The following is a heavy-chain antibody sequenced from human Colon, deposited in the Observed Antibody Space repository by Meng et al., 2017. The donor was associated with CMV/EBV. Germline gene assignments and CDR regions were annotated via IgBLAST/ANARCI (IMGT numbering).Heavy chain of an antibody. J-gene: IGHJ4*02. Sequence: GGSLRLSCAASGLTFTDFYMTWLRQAPGQGLEWISTISSGSRSMDYADSVQGRVTIYRDNARNIVYLQMNSLRVEDTAVYYCARDGYGWNVPSFCDQWGQGTLVTVSA. CDR1: GLTFTDFY. V-gene: IGHV3-11*01. CDR2: ISSGSRSM. D-gene: IGHD6-13*01. CDR3: ARDGYGWNVPSFCDQ.